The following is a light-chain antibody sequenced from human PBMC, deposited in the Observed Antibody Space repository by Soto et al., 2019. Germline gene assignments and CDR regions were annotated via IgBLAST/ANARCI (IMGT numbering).Light chain of an antibody. J-gene: IGKJ1*01. CDR3: QQYNIYSWT. CDR2: DAS. V-gene: IGKV1-5*01. Sequence: DIQMTQSPSTLSASVGDRVTITCRASQSISSWLAWYQQKPGKAPKLLIYDASSLESGVPPRFSGSGSGTEFTLAISSLHPDYSATYYCQQYNIYSWTFAQATKVAIK. CDR1: QSISSW.